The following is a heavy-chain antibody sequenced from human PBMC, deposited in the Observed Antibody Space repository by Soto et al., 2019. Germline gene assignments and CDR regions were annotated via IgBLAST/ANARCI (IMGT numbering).Heavy chain of an antibody. CDR2: INPSGGST. V-gene: IGHV1-46*01. D-gene: IGHD2-15*01. Sequence: GASVKVSCKASGYTFTSYYMHWVRQAPGQGLEWMGIINPSGGSTSYAQKFQGRVTMTRDTSTSTVYMELSSLRSEDTAVYYCAREGGRRLHCSGGSCFLQDYYYYGMDVWGQGTTVTVSS. CDR1: GYTFTSYY. CDR3: AREGGRRLHCSGGSCFLQDYYYYGMDV. J-gene: IGHJ6*02.